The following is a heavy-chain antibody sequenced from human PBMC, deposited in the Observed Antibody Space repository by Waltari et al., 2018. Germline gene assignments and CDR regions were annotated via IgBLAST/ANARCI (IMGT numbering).Heavy chain of an antibody. CDR2: IIPIFGTA. J-gene: IGHJ4*02. CDR3: ARSSRVTAIASKRYYFDY. V-gene: IGHV1-69*01. CDR1: GGTFSSYA. D-gene: IGHD2-21*02. Sequence: QVQLVQSGAEVKKPGSSVKVSCKASGGTFSSYAISWVRQAPGQGLEWMGGIIPIFGTANYAQKFQGRVTITADESTSTAYRELSSLRSEDTAVYYCARSSRVTAIASKRYYFDYWGQGTLVTVSS.